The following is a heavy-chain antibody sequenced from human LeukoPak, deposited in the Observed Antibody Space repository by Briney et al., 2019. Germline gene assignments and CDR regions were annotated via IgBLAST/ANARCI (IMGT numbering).Heavy chain of an antibody. CDR3: ARDRERIAVAGIPLDY. CDR2: IWYDGSNK. Sequence: GGSLRLSCAASGFTFSSYGMHWVRQAPGKGLEWVAVIWYDGSNKYYADSVKGRFTISRDNSKNTLYLQINSLRAEDTAVYYCARDRERIAVAGIPLDYWGQGTLVTVSS. D-gene: IGHD6-19*01. V-gene: IGHV3-33*01. CDR1: GFTFSSYG. J-gene: IGHJ4*02.